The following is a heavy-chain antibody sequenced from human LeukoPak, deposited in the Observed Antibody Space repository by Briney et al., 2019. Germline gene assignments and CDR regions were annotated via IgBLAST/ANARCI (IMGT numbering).Heavy chain of an antibody. Sequence: SETLSLTCSVSGGSIRSWYWSWIRQPPGKGLEWIGDIYFSGSTNYNPSLKSRVTISVDTSKNQLSLKLSSVTAADTAVYYCARGGGTWSGYYYWFDPWGQGTLVTVSS. CDR2: IYFSGST. CDR1: GGSIRSWY. D-gene: IGHD3-3*01. V-gene: IGHV4-59*12. CDR3: ARGGGTWSGYYYWFDP. J-gene: IGHJ5*02.